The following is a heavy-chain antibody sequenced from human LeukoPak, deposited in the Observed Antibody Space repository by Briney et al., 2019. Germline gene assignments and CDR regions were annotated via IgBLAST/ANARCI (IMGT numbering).Heavy chain of an antibody. CDR1: GGSFSDYY. Sequence: SETLSLTCGVYGGSFSDYYWTWIRQPPGKGLEWIGEINHSGSTNYNPSLKSRVTISVDMSKYQFSLKLSSVTAEDAAVYYCAQDLAYIRFDDWGQGTLVTVSS. CDR3: AQDLAYIRFDD. D-gene: IGHD1-1*01. V-gene: IGHV4-34*01. J-gene: IGHJ4*02. CDR2: INHSGST.